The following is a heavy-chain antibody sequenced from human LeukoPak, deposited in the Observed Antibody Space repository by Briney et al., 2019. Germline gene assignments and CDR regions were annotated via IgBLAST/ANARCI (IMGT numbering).Heavy chain of an antibody. J-gene: IGHJ4*02. V-gene: IGHV3-53*01. CDR1: GGSISVSSYY. CDR3: ARTNDYGTAFDY. D-gene: IGHD4-17*01. Sequence: ETLSLTCAVSGGSISVSSYYWGWIRQPPGKGLEWVSVIYSGGSTYYADSVKGRFTISRDDSKSTVYLLVNSLRVEDTAVYYCARTNDYGTAFDYWGQGTLVTVSS. CDR2: IYSGGST.